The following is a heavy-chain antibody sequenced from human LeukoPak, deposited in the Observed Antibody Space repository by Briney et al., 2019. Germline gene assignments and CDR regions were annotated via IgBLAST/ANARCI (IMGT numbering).Heavy chain of an antibody. Sequence: RGESLKISCKGSGYTFTSYWIGWVRQMPGKGLEWLGVISPGDSDTRYSPSFQGQVTISADKSISTAYLQWSSLKASDTAMYYCARPIANYDSSGYFFDYWGQGTLVTVSS. CDR1: GYTFTSYW. D-gene: IGHD3-22*01. J-gene: IGHJ4*02. CDR2: ISPGDSDT. CDR3: ARPIANYDSSGYFFDY. V-gene: IGHV5-51*01.